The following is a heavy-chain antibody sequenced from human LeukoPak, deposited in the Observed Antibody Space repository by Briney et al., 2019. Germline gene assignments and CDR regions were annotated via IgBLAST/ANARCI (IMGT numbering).Heavy chain of an antibody. V-gene: IGHV3-21*01. CDR1: GFTFSSNS. CDR2: ISSSSRYI. D-gene: IGHD3-16*02. J-gene: IGHJ4*02. CDR3: ASRSEFDY. Sequence: GGSLRLSCGVSGFTFSSNSMNWVRQAPGKGLEWVSSISSSSRYISYADSVKGRFTISRDNAKNSLYLQMNSLRAEDTAVYYCASRSEFDYWGQGTLVTVSS.